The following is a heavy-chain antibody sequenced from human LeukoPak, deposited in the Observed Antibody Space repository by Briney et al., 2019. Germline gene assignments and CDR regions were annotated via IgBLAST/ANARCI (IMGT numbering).Heavy chain of an antibody. CDR3: AKDERGSGWYNDAFDI. J-gene: IGHJ3*02. CDR2: ISSSGSTI. CDR1: GFTFSDYY. Sequence: GGSLRLSCAASGFTFSDYYMSWIRQAPGKGLEWVSYISSSGSTIYYADSVKGRFTISRDNAKNTLYLQMNSLRAEDTAVYYCAKDERGSGWYNDAFDIWGQGTMVTVSS. V-gene: IGHV3-11*01. D-gene: IGHD6-19*01.